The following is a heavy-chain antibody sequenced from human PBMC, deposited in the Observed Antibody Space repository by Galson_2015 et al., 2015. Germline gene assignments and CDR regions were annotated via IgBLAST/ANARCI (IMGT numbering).Heavy chain of an antibody. CDR1: GFTLSSYG. J-gene: IGHJ4*02. Sequence: SLRLSCAASGFTLSSYGMHWVRQAPGKGLEWVAVIWYDGSNKYYADSVKGRFTISRDNSKNTLYLQMNSLRAEDTAVYYCARVVDYYDSSGFDYWGQGTLVTVSS. CDR3: ARVVDYYDSSGFDY. V-gene: IGHV3-33*01. D-gene: IGHD3-22*01. CDR2: IWYDGSNK.